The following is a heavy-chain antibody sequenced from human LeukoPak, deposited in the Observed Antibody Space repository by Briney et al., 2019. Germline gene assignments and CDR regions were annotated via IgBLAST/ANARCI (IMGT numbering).Heavy chain of an antibody. CDR3: ARRGLYGLIY. CDR1: GVSFSGYY. J-gene: IGHJ4*02. D-gene: IGHD2/OR15-2a*01. CDR2: INHSGST. Sequence: KPSETLSLTCAVYGVSFSGYYWSWIRQPPGKGLEWIGEINHSGSTNYNPSLKSRVTISVDTSKNQFSLKLSSVTAADTAVYYCARRGLYGLIYWGQETLVTVSS. V-gene: IGHV4-34*01.